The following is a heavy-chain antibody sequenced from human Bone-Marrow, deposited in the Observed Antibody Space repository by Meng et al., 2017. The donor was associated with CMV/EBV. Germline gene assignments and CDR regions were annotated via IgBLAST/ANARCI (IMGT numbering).Heavy chain of an antibody. V-gene: IGHV3-74*01. Sequence: GGSLRLSCAASGFTFSSYWMHWVRQAPGKGLVWVSRINSDGSSTSYADSVKGRFTISRDNAKNTLYLQMNSLRAEDTAVYYCARARYDFGSGYWGTPVDAFDIWGQGPMVTVSS. CDR3: ARARYDFGSGYWGTPVDAFDI. CDR1: GFTFSSYW. D-gene: IGHD3-3*01. J-gene: IGHJ3*02. CDR2: INSDGSST.